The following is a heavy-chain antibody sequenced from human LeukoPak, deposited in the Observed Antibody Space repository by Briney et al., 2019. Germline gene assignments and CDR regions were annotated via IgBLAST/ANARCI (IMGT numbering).Heavy chain of an antibody. Sequence: TLSLTCAVYGGSFSTYSWSWIRQPPGKGLEWIGEINHSGSTNYNPSLKSRVTISVDTSKNQFSLKLSSVTAADTAVYYCARSEEDSGDAFDIWGQGTMVTVSS. V-gene: IGHV4-34*01. J-gene: IGHJ3*02. CDR2: INHSGST. CDR1: GGSFSTYS. CDR3: ARSEEDSGDAFDI. D-gene: IGHD1-14*01.